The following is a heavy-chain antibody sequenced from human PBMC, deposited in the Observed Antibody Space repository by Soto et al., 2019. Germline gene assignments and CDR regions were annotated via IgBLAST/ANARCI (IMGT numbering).Heavy chain of an antibody. CDR2: TSSDGGDK. V-gene: IGHV3-30*03. CDR1: GFSFSNYG. CDR3: AIRGYQYAFDI. Sequence: QLVESGGDVVQPGRSLRLSCVASGFSFSNYGMHWVRQAPGQGLEWVAVTSSDGGDKYYADSVKGRFTISRDNSKNTLYLPMNSLRPEDTAMFYCAIRGYQYAFDIWGQGTMVTVSS. D-gene: IGHD2-2*01. J-gene: IGHJ3*02.